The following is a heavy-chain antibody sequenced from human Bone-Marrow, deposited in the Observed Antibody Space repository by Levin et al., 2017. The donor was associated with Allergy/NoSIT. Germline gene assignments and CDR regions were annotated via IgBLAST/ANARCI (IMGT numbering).Heavy chain of an antibody. CDR2: ISSSGSTI. CDR1: GFTFSDYY. CDR3: ARGGASVSSSTYYYGMDV. Sequence: GGSLRLSCAASGFTFSDYYMSWIRQAPGKGLEWVSYISSSGSTIYYADSVKGRFTISRDNAKNSLYLQMNSLRAEDTAVYYCARGGASVSSSTYYYGMDVWGQGTTVTVSS. J-gene: IGHJ6*02. V-gene: IGHV3-11*01. D-gene: IGHD2-2*01.